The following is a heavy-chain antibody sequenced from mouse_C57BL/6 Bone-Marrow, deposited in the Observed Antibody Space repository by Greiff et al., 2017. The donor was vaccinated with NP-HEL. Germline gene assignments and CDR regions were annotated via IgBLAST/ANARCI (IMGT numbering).Heavy chain of an antibody. CDR3: TTWGWLVRRNYFDY. CDR2: IDPENGDT. Sequence: IQLQQSGAELVRPGASVTLSCTASGFNIKDYYMPWVKQRPEQGLEWIGWIDPENGDTEYASKFQGQATITADTASNTAYRQLSRLTSEDTAVYYCTTWGWLVRRNYFDYWGQGTTLTVSS. D-gene: IGHD2-3*01. J-gene: IGHJ2*01. V-gene: IGHV14-4*01. CDR1: GFNIKDYY.